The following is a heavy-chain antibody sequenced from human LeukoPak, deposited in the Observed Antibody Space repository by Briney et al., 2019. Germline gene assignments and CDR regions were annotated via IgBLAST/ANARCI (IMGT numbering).Heavy chain of an antibody. CDR3: ARGRRTFWSGPYYFDY. V-gene: IGHV4-34*01. CDR2: INHSGST. D-gene: IGHD3-3*01. J-gene: IGHJ4*02. Sequence: PSETLSLTCAAYGGSFSGYYWSWIRQPPGKGLEWIGEINHSGSTNYNPSLKSRVTISVDTSKNQFSLKLSSVTAADTAVYYCARGRRTFWSGPYYFDYWGQGTLVTVSS. CDR1: GGSFSGYY.